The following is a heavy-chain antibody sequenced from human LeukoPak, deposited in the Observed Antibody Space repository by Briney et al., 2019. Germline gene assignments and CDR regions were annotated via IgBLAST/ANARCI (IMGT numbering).Heavy chain of an antibody. CDR2: INPSGGST. D-gene: IGHD3-3*01. CDR1: GYTFTSYY. Sequence: GASVKVSCKASGYTFTSYYMHWVRQAPGQGLEWMGIINPSGGSTSYAQKFQGRVTMTRDMSTSTVYMELSSLRSEDTAVYYCARSLYDFWSGYSEYHFDYWGQGTLVTVSS. J-gene: IGHJ4*02. V-gene: IGHV1-46*01. CDR3: ARSLYDFWSGYSEYHFDY.